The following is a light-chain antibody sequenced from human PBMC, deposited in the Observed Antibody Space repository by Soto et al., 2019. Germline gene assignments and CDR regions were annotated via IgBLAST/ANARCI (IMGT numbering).Light chain of an antibody. Sequence: QSVLTQPPSVSVAPGQTVTISCTRSSSNIGAAYDVHWYQHLPGTAPKLLIYGNNNRPSGVPDRFSGSKSGTSASLAITGLQAEDEADYYCQSYDSSLSGWVFGGGTQLTVL. J-gene: IGLJ3*02. V-gene: IGLV1-40*01. CDR2: GNN. CDR3: QSYDSSLSGWV. CDR1: SSNIGAAYD.